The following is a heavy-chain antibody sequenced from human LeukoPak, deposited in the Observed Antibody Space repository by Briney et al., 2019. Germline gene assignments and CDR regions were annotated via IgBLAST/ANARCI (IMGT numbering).Heavy chain of an antibody. V-gene: IGHV4-61*08. J-gene: IGHJ4*02. D-gene: IGHD1-26*01. Sequence: SETLSLTCAVSGGSISSGGYSWSWIRQPPGKGLEWIGYIYYSGSTNYNPSLKSRVTISVDTSKNQFSLKLSSVTAADTAVYYCARASGGSSFFDYWGQGTLVTVSS. CDR2: IYYSGST. CDR3: ARASGGSSFFDY. CDR1: GGSISSGGYS.